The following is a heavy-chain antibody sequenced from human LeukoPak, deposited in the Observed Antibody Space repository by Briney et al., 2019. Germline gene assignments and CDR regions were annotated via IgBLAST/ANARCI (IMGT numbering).Heavy chain of an antibody. CDR1: GFTFSSYS. Sequence: GGSLRLSCAASGFTFSSYSMNWVRQAPGKGLEWVSSISRSSSNIYYADSVKGRFTISRDNAKNSLYLQMNSLRAEDTAVYYCARAQLSIVVVPAATGSGYYYGMDVWGKGTTVTVSS. V-gene: IGHV3-21*01. D-gene: IGHD2-2*01. CDR3: ARAQLSIVVVPAATGSGYYYGMDV. J-gene: IGHJ6*04. CDR2: ISRSSSNI.